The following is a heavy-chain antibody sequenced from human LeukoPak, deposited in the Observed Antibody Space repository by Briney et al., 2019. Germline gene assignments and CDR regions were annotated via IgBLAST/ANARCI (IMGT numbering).Heavy chain of an antibody. V-gene: IGHV1-69*13. CDR1: GGTFSSYA. J-gene: IGHJ6*02. Sequence: GASVKVSCKASGGTFSSYAISWVRQAPGQGLEWMGGIIPIFGTANYAQKFQGRVTITADESTSTAYMELSSLRSEDTAVYYCARVAPDYYYGMDVWGQGTTVTVSS. CDR2: IIPIFGTA. CDR3: ARVAPDYYYGMDV.